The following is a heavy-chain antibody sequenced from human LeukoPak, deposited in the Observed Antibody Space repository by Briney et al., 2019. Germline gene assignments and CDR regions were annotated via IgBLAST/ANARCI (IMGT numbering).Heavy chain of an antibody. CDR2: IIPILGIA. Sequence: ASVKVSCEASGGTFSSYAISWVRQAPGQGLEWMGRIIPILGIANYAQKFQGRVTITADKSTSTAYMELSSLRSEDTAVYYCARDSQDSSGYYYVYYVDYWGQGTLVTVSS. J-gene: IGHJ4*02. CDR3: ARDSQDSSGYYYVYYVDY. D-gene: IGHD3-22*01. V-gene: IGHV1-69*04. CDR1: GGTFSSYA.